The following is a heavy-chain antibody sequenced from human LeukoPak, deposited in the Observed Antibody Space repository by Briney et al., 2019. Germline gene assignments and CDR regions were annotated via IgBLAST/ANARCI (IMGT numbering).Heavy chain of an antibody. CDR2: IFSHGET. V-gene: IGHV3-66*01. CDR3: ARDPPAVSINTYA. D-gene: IGHD2-8*01. CDR1: GFIVGNNY. J-gene: IGHJ4*02. Sequence: GGSLRLSCAASGFIVGNNYMNWVRQAPGKGLEWVSLIFSHGETSYAASVKGRFTISRDNSKNTLYLQMNGLRVEDTAVYYCARDPPAVSINTYAWGQGTLVTVSS.